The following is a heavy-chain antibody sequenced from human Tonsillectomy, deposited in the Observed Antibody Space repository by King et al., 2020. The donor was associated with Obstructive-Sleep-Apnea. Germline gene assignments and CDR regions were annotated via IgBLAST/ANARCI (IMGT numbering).Heavy chain of an antibody. CDR3: AALDEWFDP. CDR2: IYFSGST. J-gene: IGHJ5*02. V-gene: IGHV4-39*07. CDR1: GGSISSSSYY. D-gene: IGHD3/OR15-3a*01. Sequence: QLQESGPGLVKPSETLSLTCTVSGGSISSSSYYWGWIRQPPGKGLEWIGSIYFSGSTYYNPSLKSPVTISVDTATNQFSLKLSSVTAADTAVYYCAALDEWFDPWGQGTLVTVSS.